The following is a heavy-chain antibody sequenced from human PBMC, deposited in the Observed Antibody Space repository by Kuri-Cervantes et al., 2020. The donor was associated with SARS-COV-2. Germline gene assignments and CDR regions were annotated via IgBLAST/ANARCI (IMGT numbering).Heavy chain of an antibody. CDR1: GGSISSYY. J-gene: IGHJ6*02. V-gene: IGHV4-59*01. CDR3: ARHTPSYYDFWSGYLIYYGMDV. D-gene: IGHD3-3*01. Sequence: SETLSLTCTVSGGSISSYYWSWIRQPPGKGLEWIGYIYYSGSTNYNPSLKSRVTISVDTSKNQFSLKMSSVTAADTAVYYCARHTPSYYDFWSGYLIYYGMDVWGQGTMVTVSS. CDR2: IYYSGST.